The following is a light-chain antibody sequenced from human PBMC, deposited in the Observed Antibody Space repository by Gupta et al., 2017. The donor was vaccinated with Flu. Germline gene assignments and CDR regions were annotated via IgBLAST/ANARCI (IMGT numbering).Light chain of an antibody. Sequence: DIVMTQSPDSLAVSLGERATINCKSSETVLYSPNNKNYLAWHQQRPGQPPKLLIYWASTRQSGVPDRFSGSGSGTDFTLTISSLQADDVAVYYCQQYYSTHALTFGGGTKVEIK. V-gene: IGKV4-1*01. J-gene: IGKJ4*01. CDR1: ETVLYSPNNKNY. CDR2: WAS. CDR3: QQYYSTHALT.